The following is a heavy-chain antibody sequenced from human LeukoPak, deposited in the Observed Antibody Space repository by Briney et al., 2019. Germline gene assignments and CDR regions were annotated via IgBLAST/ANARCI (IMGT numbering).Heavy chain of an antibody. CDR2: IYYSGST. Sequence: PSETLSLTCTVSGGSISSYYWSWIRQPPGKGLEWIGYIYYSGSTNYNPSLKSRVTISVDTSKDQFSLKLSSVTAADTAVYYCARGALPPGGAYYDFWSGYKYYYYYMDVWGKGTTVTVSS. V-gene: IGHV4-59*01. J-gene: IGHJ6*03. CDR3: ARGALPPGGAYYDFWSGYKYYYYYMDV. D-gene: IGHD3-3*01. CDR1: GGSISSYY.